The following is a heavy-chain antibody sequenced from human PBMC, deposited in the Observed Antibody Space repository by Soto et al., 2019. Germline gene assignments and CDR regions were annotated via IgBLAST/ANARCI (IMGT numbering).Heavy chain of an antibody. CDR1: KFTFSNYA. CDR2: ISSGGGTT. CDR3: AKATQDTTYFDY. V-gene: IGHV3-23*01. D-gene: IGHD1-1*01. J-gene: IGHJ4*02. Sequence: VGSLRLSCAASKFTFSNYAMSWVRQAPGKGLEWVSAISSGGGTTYYGDSVKGRYISSRDNTKNTLYLQMNSLRPEDTAVYYCAKATQDTTYFDYWGLGTLVTVSS.